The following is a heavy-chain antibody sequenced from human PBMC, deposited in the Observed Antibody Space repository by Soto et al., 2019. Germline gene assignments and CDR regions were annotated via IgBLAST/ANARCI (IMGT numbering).Heavy chain of an antibody. J-gene: IGHJ4*02. D-gene: IGHD3-22*01. CDR2: INPSGGST. V-gene: IGHV1-46*01. Sequence: ASVKVSCKASGYTFTSYYMHWVRQAPGQGLEWMGIINPSGGSTSYAQKFQGRVTMTRDTSASTVSMELSGLRSEDTAVYYCARVVPLYDRTSPLDYWGQGTLVTVSS. CDR3: ARVVPLYDRTSPLDY. CDR1: GYTFTSYY.